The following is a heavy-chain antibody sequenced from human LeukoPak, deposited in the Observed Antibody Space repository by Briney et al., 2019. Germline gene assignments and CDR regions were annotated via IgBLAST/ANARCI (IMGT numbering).Heavy chain of an antibody. D-gene: IGHD6-19*01. CDR3: TRDDAVGGGYLDY. CDR2: IRDLDDNT. J-gene: IGHJ4*02. Sequence: GGSLRLSCVASGFTFANYAMTWVRQAPGKGLEWVSGIRDLDDNTYYADSVKGRFTISRDKSKNTLFLQMNSLRAEDTAIYFCTRDDAVGGGYLDYWGQGTLVTVSS. CDR1: GFTFANYA. V-gene: IGHV3-23*01.